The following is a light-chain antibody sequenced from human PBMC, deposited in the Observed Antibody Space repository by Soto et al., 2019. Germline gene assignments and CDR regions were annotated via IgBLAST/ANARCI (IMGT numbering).Light chain of an antibody. V-gene: IGKV3-11*01. J-gene: IGKJ1*01. CDR1: QTVTYK. CDR3: HQRMSWPRT. Sequence: EIVLTQSPATLSSSPGERATLSCRASQTVTYKLAWYQLRPGQAPRLLIYDTSNRATGIPARFSGSGSGTDLTLTISSLEPEDFAVYYCHQRMSWPRTFGQGTKVDIK. CDR2: DTS.